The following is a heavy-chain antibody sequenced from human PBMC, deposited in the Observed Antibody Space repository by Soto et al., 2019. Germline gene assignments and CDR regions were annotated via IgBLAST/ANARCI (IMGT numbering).Heavy chain of an antibody. J-gene: IGHJ4*02. Sequence: SETLSLTCNVSGGSISSDYWTWMRQPPGKGLEWIGNIHYSGNTKYNPSLKSRVTISVDTSRDHFSLKLSSVTAADTAVYSCARAPASPITGTPYYFDYWGQGILVTVSS. CDR2: IHYSGNT. CDR1: GGSISSDY. D-gene: IGHD1-7*01. V-gene: IGHV4-59*01. CDR3: ARAPASPITGTPYYFDY.